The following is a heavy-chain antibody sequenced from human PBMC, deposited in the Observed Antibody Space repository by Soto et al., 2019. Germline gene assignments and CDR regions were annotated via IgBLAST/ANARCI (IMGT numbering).Heavy chain of an antibody. V-gene: IGHV4-38-2*01. CDR3: ARAVWYDSVWFDP. Sequence: SETLSLTCAVSGYSISSGYYWGWIRQPPGKGLEWIGSIYHSGSTYYNPSLKSRVTISVDTSKNQFSLKLSSVTAADTAVYYCARAVWYDSVWFDPWGQGTLVTVSS. CDR2: IYHSGST. D-gene: IGHD6-19*01. J-gene: IGHJ5*02. CDR1: GYSISSGYY.